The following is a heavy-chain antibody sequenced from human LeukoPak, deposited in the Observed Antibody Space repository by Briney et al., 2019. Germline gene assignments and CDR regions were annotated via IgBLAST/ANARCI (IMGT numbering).Heavy chain of an antibody. CDR2: INPSGGST. CDR3: ARDPRGNYYGSGSSPPDY. D-gene: IGHD3-10*01. J-gene: IGHJ4*02. V-gene: IGHV1-46*01. Sequence: ASVKVSCKASGYTFTSYYMHWVRQAPGQGLEWMGVINPSGGSTSYAQKFQGRVTMTRDMSTSTVYMELSSLRSEDTAVYYCARDPRGNYYGSGSSPPDYWGQGTLVTVSS. CDR1: GYTFTSYY.